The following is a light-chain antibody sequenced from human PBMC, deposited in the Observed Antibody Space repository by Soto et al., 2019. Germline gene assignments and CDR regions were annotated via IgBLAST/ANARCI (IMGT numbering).Light chain of an antibody. V-gene: IGKV3-20*01. CDR3: QQYGSSPWA. CDR2: GAS. CDR1: QSVSSSY. J-gene: IGKJ1*01. Sequence: LVLTQSPGTLSLSPGERATLSCRASQSVSSSYLAWCQQKPGQAPRLRIYGASSRATGIPDRFSGSGSGTDFTLTISRLEPEDFAVYYCQQYGSSPWAFGQVTK.